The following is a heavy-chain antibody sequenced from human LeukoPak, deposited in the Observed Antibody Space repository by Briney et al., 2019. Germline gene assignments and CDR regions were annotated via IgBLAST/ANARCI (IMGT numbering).Heavy chain of an antibody. J-gene: IGHJ4*02. V-gene: IGHV4-39*07. CDR1: GDSNINSLYY. CDR3: AREYTLYISGWFIDY. Sequence: PSETLSLTCTVSGDSNINSLYYWGWVRQPPGKGLEWIGTTDYSGSTYYNPSLKSRATISIDTSTNQFSLTLSPVTAADTAVYYCAREYTLYISGWFIDYWGQGTVVTVSS. CDR2: TDYSGST. D-gene: IGHD6-19*01.